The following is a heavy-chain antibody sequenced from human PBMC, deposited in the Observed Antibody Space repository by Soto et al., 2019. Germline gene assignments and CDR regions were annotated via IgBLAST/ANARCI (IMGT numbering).Heavy chain of an antibody. D-gene: IGHD3-22*01. CDR1: GFTFSDYY. Sequence: PGGSLRLSCAASGFTFSDYYMGWIRQAPGKGLEWVSYISSSSSYTNYADSVKGRFTISRDNAKNSLYLQMNSLRAEDTAVYYCARDRVTMIVVAPAEDAFDIWGQGTMVTVSS. J-gene: IGHJ3*02. CDR2: ISSSSSYT. CDR3: ARDRVTMIVVAPAEDAFDI. V-gene: IGHV3-11*06.